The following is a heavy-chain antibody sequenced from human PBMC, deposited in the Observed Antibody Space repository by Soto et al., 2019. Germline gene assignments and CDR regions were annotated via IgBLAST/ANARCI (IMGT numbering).Heavy chain of an antibody. CDR1: GYTFTSYG. V-gene: IGHV1-18*01. CDR3: ARSPDQGPVTTITHYYYYYMDV. D-gene: IGHD4-4*01. J-gene: IGHJ6*03. CDR2: ISAYNGNT. Sequence: ASVKVSCKASGYTFTSYGISWVRQAPGQGLEWMGWISAYNGNTNYAQKLQGRVTMTTDTSTSTAYMELRSLRSDDTAVYYCARSPDQGPVTTITHYYYYYMDVWGKGTTVTVSS.